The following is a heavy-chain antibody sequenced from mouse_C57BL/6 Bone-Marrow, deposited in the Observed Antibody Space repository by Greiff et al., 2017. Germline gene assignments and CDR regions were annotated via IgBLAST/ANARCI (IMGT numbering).Heavy chain of an antibody. CDR2: IDTENGDT. V-gene: IGHV14-4*01. D-gene: IGHD1-1*01. J-gene: IGHJ1*03. CDR3: TTCYGSSYWYFDV. CDR1: GFNIKDDY. Sequence: VQLKQSGAELVRPGASVKLSCTASGFNIKDDYMHWVKQRPEQGLEWIGWIDTENGDTEYASKFQGKATITADTSSNPAYLQLSSLTSEDTAVYYCTTCYGSSYWYFDVWGTGTTVTVSS.